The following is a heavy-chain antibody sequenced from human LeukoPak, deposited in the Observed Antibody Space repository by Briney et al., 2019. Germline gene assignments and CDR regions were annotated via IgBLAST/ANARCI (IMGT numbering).Heavy chain of an antibody. CDR3: ARDRGNIEMEDAFDI. Sequence: GPLRLSCAASGFTFDDYGMSWVRQAPGKGLEWVSGINWNGGSTGYADSVKGRFTISRDNAKNSLYLQMNSLRAEDTALYHCARDRGNIEMEDAFDIWGQGTMVTVSS. D-gene: IGHD5-24*01. CDR1: GFTFDDYG. J-gene: IGHJ3*02. CDR2: INWNGGST. V-gene: IGHV3-20*01.